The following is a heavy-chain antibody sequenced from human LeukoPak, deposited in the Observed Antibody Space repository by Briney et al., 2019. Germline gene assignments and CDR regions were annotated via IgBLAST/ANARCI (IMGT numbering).Heavy chain of an antibody. CDR2: INPSGGST. J-gene: IGHJ4*02. Sequence: ASVKVSCKASGGTFSSYAISWVRQAPGQGLEWMGIINPSGGSTSYAQKFQGRVTMTRDTSTSTVYMELSSLRSEDTAVYYCASSSWSHYFDYWGQGTLVTVSS. CDR3: ASSSWSHYFDY. D-gene: IGHD6-13*01. V-gene: IGHV1-46*01. CDR1: GGTFSSYA.